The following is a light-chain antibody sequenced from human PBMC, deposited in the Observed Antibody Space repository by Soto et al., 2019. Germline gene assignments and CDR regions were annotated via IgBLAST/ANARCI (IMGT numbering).Light chain of an antibody. V-gene: IGKV1-27*01. J-gene: IGKJ5*01. CDR2: DAS. CDR3: ERSTRVNT. CDR1: QGISSY. Sequence: DIEMTQSPASLSASVGDRVTITCRASQGISSYLDYYQQKLGKVPTRLLSDASTMQSAVLSRFGGSGYGTDFTLTIRRQHSEDDSSYYCERSTRVNTFGQGTRLEIK.